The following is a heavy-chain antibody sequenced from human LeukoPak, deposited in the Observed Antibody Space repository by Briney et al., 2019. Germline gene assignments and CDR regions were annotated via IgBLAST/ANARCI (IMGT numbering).Heavy chain of an antibody. CDR1: GYTFTSYG. Sequence: GASVKVSCKASGYTFTSYGISWVRQAPGQGLEWMGWISAYNGNTNYAQKLQGRVTMTTDTSTSTAYMELRSLGSDDTAVYYCARDDALTGGNWFDPWGQGTLVTVSS. D-gene: IGHD3-9*01. CDR3: ARDDALTGGNWFDP. J-gene: IGHJ5*02. CDR2: ISAYNGNT. V-gene: IGHV1-18*01.